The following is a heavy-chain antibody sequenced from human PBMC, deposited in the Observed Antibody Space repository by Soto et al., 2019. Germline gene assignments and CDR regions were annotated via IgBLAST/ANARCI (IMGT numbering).Heavy chain of an antibody. J-gene: IGHJ4*02. V-gene: IGHV4-4*02. CDR3: ACGRFWSGYFDY. CDR1: GGFISSSNW. D-gene: IGHD3-3*01. Sequence: QVQLQESGPGLVKPSGTLSLTCAVSGGFISSSNWWSWVRQPPGKGLEWIVEIYHSGSTNYIPSLKSGVPLSVDKSKNQFSLKLSSVTAADTAVYYCACGRFWSGYFDYWGQGTLVTVSS. CDR2: IYHSGST.